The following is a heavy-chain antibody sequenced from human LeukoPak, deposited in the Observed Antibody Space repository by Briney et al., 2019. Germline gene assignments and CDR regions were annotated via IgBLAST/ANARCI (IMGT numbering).Heavy chain of an antibody. V-gene: IGHV1-2*02. D-gene: IGHD3-10*01. Sequence: ASVKVSCKASGYTFTGYYMHWVRQAPGQGLEWMGWINPNSGGTNSAQKFQGRVTMTRDTSISTAYMELSSLKSEDMAVYYCAREGSMVRGVGIFGFDYWGQGTLVTVSS. CDR3: AREGSMVRGVGIFGFDY. J-gene: IGHJ4*02. CDR1: GYTFTGYY. CDR2: INPNSGGT.